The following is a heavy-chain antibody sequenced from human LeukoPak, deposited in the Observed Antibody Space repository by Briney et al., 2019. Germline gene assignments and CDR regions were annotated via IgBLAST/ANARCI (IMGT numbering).Heavy chain of an antibody. CDR2: ISSSSCTI. J-gene: IGHJ6*03. D-gene: IGHD1-26*01. Sequence: GGSLRLFCAASGFTLSSYSMNWLRQAPRKGVPWVSYISSSSCTIYYADSVKGLFNISRDNFKNPLYLQMKRLRAEDTAVYYWAKDRAPDYYYMDVWGKGTTVTISS. CDR1: GFTLSSYS. CDR3: AKDRAPDYYYMDV. V-gene: IGHV3-48*04.